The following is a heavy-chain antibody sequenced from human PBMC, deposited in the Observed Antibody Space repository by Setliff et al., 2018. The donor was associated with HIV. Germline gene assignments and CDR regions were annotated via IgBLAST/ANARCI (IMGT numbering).Heavy chain of an antibody. V-gene: IGHV4-61*09. CDR2: IYTTGST. J-gene: IGHJ2*01. CDR3: AREGIAAPGWYFDL. CDR1: GGSISSGSYY. Sequence: SETLSLTCTVSGGSISSGSYYWSWIRQPAGKGLEWIGHIYTTGSTNYNPSLKSRVTISADTSKNQFSLKLSSVTAADTAVYYCAREGIAAPGWYFDLWGRGTLVTVSS. D-gene: IGHD6-13*01.